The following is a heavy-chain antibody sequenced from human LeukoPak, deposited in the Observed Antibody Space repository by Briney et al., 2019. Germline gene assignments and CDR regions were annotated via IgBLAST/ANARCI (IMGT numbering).Heavy chain of an antibody. CDR3: AREDEIVATSGAFDI. CDR1: GGSISSSSYY. V-gene: IGHV4-30-4*01. J-gene: IGHJ3*02. Sequence: SETLSLTCTVSGGSISSSSYYWSWIRQPPGKGLEWIGYIYYSGSTYYNPSLKSRVTISVDTSKNQFSLKLSSVTAADTAVYYCAREDEIVATSGAFDIWGQGTMVTVSS. CDR2: IYYSGST. D-gene: IGHD5-12*01.